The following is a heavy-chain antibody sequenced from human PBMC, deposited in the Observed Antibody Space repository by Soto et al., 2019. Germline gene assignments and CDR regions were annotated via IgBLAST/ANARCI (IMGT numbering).Heavy chain of an antibody. J-gene: IGHJ4*02. CDR1: GYTFINYY. Sequence: GASVKVSCKASGYTFINYYIHWVRQAPGQGLEWMAIINPMGGSTNYAQEFQGRVTLTSDTSTSTVYMELSSLRFEDTALFYCARGLAAGGLWGQGTLVTVSS. CDR2: INPMGGST. D-gene: IGHD6-13*01. V-gene: IGHV1-46*01. CDR3: ARGLAAGGL.